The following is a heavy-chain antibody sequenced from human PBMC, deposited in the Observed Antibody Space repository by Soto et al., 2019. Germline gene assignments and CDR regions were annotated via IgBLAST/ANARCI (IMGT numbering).Heavy chain of an antibody. V-gene: IGHV1-69*13. D-gene: IGHD5-18*01. Sequence: SVKVSCKASGGTFYTYTFSWVRQAPGQGLEWMGSITPIYPTTNYAEKFQGRLTVTADGSTNTAYMELNSLTSEDTAVYYCARIPRYSFPTSDDLDSWGQGTLVTVS. CDR2: ITPIYPTT. CDR1: GGTFYTYT. J-gene: IGHJ4*02. CDR3: ARIPRYSFPTSDDLDS.